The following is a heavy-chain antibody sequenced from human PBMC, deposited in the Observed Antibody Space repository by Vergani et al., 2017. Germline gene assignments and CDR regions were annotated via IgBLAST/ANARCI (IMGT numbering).Heavy chain of an antibody. D-gene: IGHD2-2*01. Sequence: VQLVESGGGVVQPGRSLRLSCAASGFTFSSYSMNWVRQAPGKGLEWVSSISSSSSYIYYADSVKGRFTISRDNAKDSLYLQMNSLRAEDTAVYYCARGGDCSSTSCYAPIGGDKDVWGKGTTVTVSS. CDR1: GFTFSSYS. J-gene: IGHJ6*03. CDR3: ARGGDCSSTSCYAPIGGDKDV. V-gene: IGHV3-21*01. CDR2: ISSSSSYI.